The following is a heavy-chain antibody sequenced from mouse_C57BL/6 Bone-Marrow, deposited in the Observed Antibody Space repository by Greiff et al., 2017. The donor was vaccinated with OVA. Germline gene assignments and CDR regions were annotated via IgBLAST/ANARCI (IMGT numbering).Heavy chain of an antibody. CDR2: IDPETGGT. CDR1: GYTFTDYE. J-gene: IGHJ2*01. Sequence: QVHVKQSGAELVRPGASVTLSCKASGYTFTDYEMHWVKQTPVHGLEWIGAIDPETGGTAYNQKFKGKAILTADKSSSTAYMVLRSLTSEDSAVYYCTRPDLYFDYWGQGTTLTVSS. V-gene: IGHV1-15*01. CDR3: TRPDLYFDY.